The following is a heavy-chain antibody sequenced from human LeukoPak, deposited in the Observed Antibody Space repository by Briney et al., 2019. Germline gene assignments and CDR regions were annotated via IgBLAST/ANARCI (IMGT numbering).Heavy chain of an antibody. J-gene: IGHJ4*02. Sequence: SETLSLTCTVSGDSLRKSTFYWVWIRQPPGKGLEWIGSIYYSGGADYNPSLQSRVTISVDTSKNEFSLKVRSVTAADTAVYYCASKLGMGYFDYWGQGTLVTVSS. CDR2: IYYSGGA. CDR1: GDSLRKSTFY. V-gene: IGHV4-39*07. D-gene: IGHD7-27*01. CDR3: ASKLGMGYFDY.